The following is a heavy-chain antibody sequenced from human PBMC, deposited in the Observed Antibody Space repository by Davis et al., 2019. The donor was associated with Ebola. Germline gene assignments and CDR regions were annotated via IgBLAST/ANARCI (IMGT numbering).Heavy chain of an antibody. J-gene: IGHJ4*02. CDR2: VNDSGST. Sequence: SETLSLTCTVSGGSISSYYWSWIRQSPGKGLEWIGEVNDSGSTNYNPSLKSRVTLSADTSKNQFSVKLTSVTAADTAVFYCARTTRGSGWFIDYWGQGTLVVVSS. CDR1: GGSISSYY. V-gene: IGHV4-34*01. D-gene: IGHD6-19*01. CDR3: ARTTRGSGWFIDY.